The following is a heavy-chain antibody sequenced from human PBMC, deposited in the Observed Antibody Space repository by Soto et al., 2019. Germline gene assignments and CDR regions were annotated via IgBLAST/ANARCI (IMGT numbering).Heavy chain of an antibody. Sequence: EVQLLEAGGGLVQPGGSLGLSCAASGFSFRDYGMSWVRQAPGKGLEWLSAIIGIGDTAYYADSVRGRFTISRDNSKNTLYLQLNDLGAEDTAIYYCAKDYDYGDSLPFDYWGQGTLVTVSS. V-gene: IGHV3-23*01. CDR3: AKDYDYGDSLPFDY. CDR2: IIGIGDTA. CDR1: GFSFRDYG. J-gene: IGHJ4*02. D-gene: IGHD4-17*01.